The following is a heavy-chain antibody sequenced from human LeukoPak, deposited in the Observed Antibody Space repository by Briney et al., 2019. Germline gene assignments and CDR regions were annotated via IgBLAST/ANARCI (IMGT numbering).Heavy chain of an antibody. V-gene: IGHV3-33*01. J-gene: IGHJ6*02. Sequence: PGGSLRLSCAASGFTFSSYGMHWVRQAPGKGLEWVAVIWYDGSNKYYADSVKGRFTISRDNSKNTLYLQMNSLRAEDTAVYYCARALEGPVSRYYYYYYGMDVWGQGTTVTVSS. CDR3: ARALEGPVSRYYYYYYGMDV. CDR2: IWYDGSNK. D-gene: IGHD3-16*02. CDR1: GFTFSSYG.